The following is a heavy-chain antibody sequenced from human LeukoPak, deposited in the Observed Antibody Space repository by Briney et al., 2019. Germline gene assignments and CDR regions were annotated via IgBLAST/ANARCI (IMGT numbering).Heavy chain of an antibody. D-gene: IGHD6-19*01. V-gene: IGHV1-2*02. Sequence: ASVKVSCKASGYTFTGNHMHWVRQAPGQGLEWMGWINPNSGGTNYAQKFQGRVIMTRDTSIATAYMELSSLTSDDTAVYYCARVDPASLAVHYWGQGTLVTVSS. CDR1: GYTFTGNH. J-gene: IGHJ4*02. CDR2: INPNSGGT. CDR3: ARVDPASLAVHY.